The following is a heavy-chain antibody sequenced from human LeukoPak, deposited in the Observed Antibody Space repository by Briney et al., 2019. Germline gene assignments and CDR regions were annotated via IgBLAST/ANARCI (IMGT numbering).Heavy chain of an antibody. CDR3: ARKPRYGSSWSLDY. Sequence: SETLSLTCAVYGGSFSGYYWSWIRQPPGKGLEWIGEINHSGSTNYNPSLKSRVTISVDTSKNQFSLKLSSATAADTAVYYCARKPRYGSSWSLDYWGQGTLVTVSS. J-gene: IGHJ4*02. D-gene: IGHD6-13*01. CDR1: GGSFSGYY. CDR2: INHSGST. V-gene: IGHV4-34*01.